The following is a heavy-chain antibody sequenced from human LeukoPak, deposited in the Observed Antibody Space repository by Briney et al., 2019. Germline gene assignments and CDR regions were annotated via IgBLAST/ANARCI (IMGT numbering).Heavy chain of an antibody. CDR2: ISASGGTT. CDR1: GFTFSNYA. CDR3: AKGAVTNTRSFDY. V-gene: IGHV3-23*01. Sequence: GGSLRLSCAASGFTFSNYAMSWVRQAPVKGLEWVSIISASGGTTYYAGSVKGRFTFSRDNSKNTLFLQMNSLRAEDTAVYYCAKGAVTNTRSFDYWGQGTLVTVSS. D-gene: IGHD4-17*01. J-gene: IGHJ4*02.